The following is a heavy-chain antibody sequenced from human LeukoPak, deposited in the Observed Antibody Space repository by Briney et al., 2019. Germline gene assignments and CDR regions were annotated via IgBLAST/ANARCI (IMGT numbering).Heavy chain of an antibody. CDR3: AKTFDSSGWYPFRY. V-gene: IGHV3-23*01. Sequence: GGSLRLSCAASGFTFSSYGMHWVRQAPGKGLEWVSAISGSGGSTYYADSVKGRFTISRDNSKNTLYLQMNSLRAEDTAVYYCAKTFDSSGWYPFRYWGQGTLVTVSS. D-gene: IGHD6-19*01. J-gene: IGHJ4*02. CDR2: ISGSGGST. CDR1: GFTFSSYG.